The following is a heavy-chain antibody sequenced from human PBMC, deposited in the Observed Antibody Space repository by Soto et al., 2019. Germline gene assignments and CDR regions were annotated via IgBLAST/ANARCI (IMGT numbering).Heavy chain of an antibody. CDR1: GYTFTSYY. Sequence: QVQLVQSGAEVKKPGASVKVSCEASGYTFTSYYMHWVRQAPGQGLEWMGIFNARGGSTSYAQKCQGRVTMSGDTSTSTLYMELNSLTSEDTAVYFCVREGDHIVGARPDYWGQGTLGTVSS. D-gene: IGHD1-26*01. CDR3: VREGDHIVGARPDY. CDR2: FNARGGST. V-gene: IGHV1-46*01. J-gene: IGHJ4*02.